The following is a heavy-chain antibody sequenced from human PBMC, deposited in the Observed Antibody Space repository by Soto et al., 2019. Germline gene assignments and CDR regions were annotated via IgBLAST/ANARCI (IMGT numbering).Heavy chain of an antibody. V-gene: IGHV3-33*01. D-gene: IGHD5-12*01. Sequence: GALRLSCVAFGFTFSSYGMHWVRQAPGKGLGWVAVIWYDGSNKYYADSVKGRFTISRDNSKNTLYLQMNSLRAEDTAVYYCARGSSGYEPLDYWGQGTLVTVSS. CDR2: IWYDGSNK. CDR1: GFTFSSYG. J-gene: IGHJ4*02. CDR3: ARGSSGYEPLDY.